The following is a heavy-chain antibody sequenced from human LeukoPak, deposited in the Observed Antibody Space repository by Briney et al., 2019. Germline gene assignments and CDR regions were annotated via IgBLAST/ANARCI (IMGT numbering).Heavy chain of an antibody. CDR1: GLTLRRYE. CDR2: FCSCGSNI. D-gene: IGHD5-12*01. CDR3: ARAGVISGYDWWGDYYYYYMDV. V-gene: IGHV3-48*03. Sequence: GGSLRLLCGLCGLTLRRYEMNWARRAREEGLEGVSYFCSCGSNIYYADSVKGRFTTFRDDATNSLYLQKNSLRAEDTAVYYCARAGVISGYDWWGDYYYYYMDVWGKGTTVTVSS. J-gene: IGHJ6*03.